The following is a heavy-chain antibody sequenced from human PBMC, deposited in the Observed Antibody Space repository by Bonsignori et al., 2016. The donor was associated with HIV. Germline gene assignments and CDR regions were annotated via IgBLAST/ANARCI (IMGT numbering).Heavy chain of an antibody. D-gene: IGHD2-21*01. Sequence: WIRQPPGKGLEWIGYIYYSGSTNYNPSLKSRVTLSVDTSRNQFSLKLTSVTAADTAVYYCARDSQVANAFDIWGQGTMVTVSS. V-gene: IGHV4-59*01. CDR2: IYYSGST. CDR3: ARDSQVANAFDI. J-gene: IGHJ3*02.